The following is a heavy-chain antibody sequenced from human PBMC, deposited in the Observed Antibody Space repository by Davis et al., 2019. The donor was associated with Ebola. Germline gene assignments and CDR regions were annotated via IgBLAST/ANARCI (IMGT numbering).Heavy chain of an antibody. V-gene: IGHV3-21*01. CDR1: GDSISSGSYY. J-gene: IGHJ6*02. D-gene: IGHD5-12*01. Sequence: ETLSLTCTVSGDSISSGSYYWTWIRQAPGKGLEWVSSISGSGRHIYYADSVKGRFTISRDNAKNSLYLQIDSLRAEDTALYYCAREKYSASPLYYYGMDVWGQGTTVTVS. CDR3: AREKYSASPLYYYGMDV. CDR2: ISGSGRHI.